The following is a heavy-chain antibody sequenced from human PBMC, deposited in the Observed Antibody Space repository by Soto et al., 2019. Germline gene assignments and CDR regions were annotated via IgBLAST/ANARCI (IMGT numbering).Heavy chain of an antibody. D-gene: IGHD4-17*01. CDR1: GFTFSTYA. CDR3: AQGRPLRAPPTTF. J-gene: IGHJ4*02. CDR2: ISGSGGST. V-gene: IGHV3-23*04. Sequence: VQLVESGGGVVQPGRSLRLSCAASGFTFSTYAMHWVRQAPGKGLEWVSAISGSGGSTYYADSVKGRFTISSDNSKDTLYLQMNSLRAEDTAVYYCAQGRPLRAPPTTFWGQGTLVTVSS.